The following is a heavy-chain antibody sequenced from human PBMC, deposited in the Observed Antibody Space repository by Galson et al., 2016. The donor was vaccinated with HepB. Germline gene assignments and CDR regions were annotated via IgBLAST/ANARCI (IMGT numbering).Heavy chain of an antibody. CDR3: AEDRGGSGSVYDGYFFDF. V-gene: IGHV3-53*01. Sequence: SLRLSCAASGFIVSSNYMSWVRQAPGKGLEWVSFIDSGGGTYYADYVKGRFTISRDNSKNTLYLQMNTLRADDTAVYFCAEDRGGSGSVYDGYFFDFWGQGAPVTVSS. D-gene: IGHD6-19*01. CDR1: GFIVSSNY. J-gene: IGHJ4*02. CDR2: IDSGGGT.